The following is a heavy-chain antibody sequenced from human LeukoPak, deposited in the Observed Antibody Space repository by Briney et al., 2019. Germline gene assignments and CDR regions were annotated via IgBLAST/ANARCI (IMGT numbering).Heavy chain of an antibody. CDR1: GYTFTGYY. D-gene: IGHD3-22*01. J-gene: IGHJ3*02. V-gene: IGHV1-2*02. Sequence: RASVKVSCKASGYTFTGYYMHWVRQAPGQGLEWMGWINPNSGGTNYAQKFQGRVTMTRDTSISTAYMELSRLRSDVTAVYYCARADPFFDSSGYHYAFDIWGQGTMVTVSS. CDR2: INPNSGGT. CDR3: ARADPFFDSSGYHYAFDI.